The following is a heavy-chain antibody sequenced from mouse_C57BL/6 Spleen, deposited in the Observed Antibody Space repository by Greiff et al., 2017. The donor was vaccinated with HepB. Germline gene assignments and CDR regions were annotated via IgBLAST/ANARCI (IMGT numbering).Heavy chain of an antibody. J-gene: IGHJ4*01. V-gene: IGHV5-4*01. D-gene: IGHD2-13*01. CDR2: ISHGGSYT. CDR3: ARDGDYEGAMDY. CDR1: GFTFSSYA. Sequence: EVMLVESGGGLVKPGGSLKLSCAASGFTFSSYAMSWVRQTPEKRLEWVATISHGGSYTNYPDNVKGRFTIARDKAKNNLYLQMSHLKSEDTAMYYCARDGDYEGAMDYWGQGTSVTVSS.